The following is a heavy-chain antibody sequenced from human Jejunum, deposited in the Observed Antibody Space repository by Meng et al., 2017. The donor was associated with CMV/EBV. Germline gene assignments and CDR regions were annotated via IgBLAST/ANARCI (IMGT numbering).Heavy chain of an antibody. D-gene: IGHD3-10*01. CDR1: GFTFSTFA. V-gene: IGHV3-23*01. CDR3: AARVGPSGSYYFDS. Sequence: SGFTFSTFAMGWVRQAPGKGLEWVSTIYYGGGATHYADFVKGRFTISRDNSKDTLYLEMTSLRAEDTALYYCAARVGPSGSYYFDSWGQGSLVTVSS. J-gene: IGHJ4*02. CDR2: IYYGGGAT.